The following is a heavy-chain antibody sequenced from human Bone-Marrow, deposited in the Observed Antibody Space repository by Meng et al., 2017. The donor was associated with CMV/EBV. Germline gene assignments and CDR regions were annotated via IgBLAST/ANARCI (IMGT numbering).Heavy chain of an antibody. CDR2: ISSSSSYI. J-gene: IGHJ2*01. CDR3: ARGTNPTNWYFDL. CDR1: GFTFSSYS. V-gene: IGHV3-21*01. Sequence: GGSLRLSCAAYGFTFSSYSMNWVRQAPGKGLEWVSSISSSSSYIYYADSVKGRFTISRDNAKNSLYLQMNSLRAEDTAVYYCARGTNPTNWYFDLWGRGTLVTVSS. D-gene: IGHD1-1*01.